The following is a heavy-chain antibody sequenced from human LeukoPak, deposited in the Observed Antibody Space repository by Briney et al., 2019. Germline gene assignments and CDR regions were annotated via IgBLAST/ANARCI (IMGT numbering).Heavy chain of an antibody. CDR1: GFTFSSFD. CDR3: AGGPPRGKYYMDV. J-gene: IGHJ6*03. CDR2: IGTASDT. Sequence: PGGSLRLSCAASGFTFSSFDMHWVRQPTGQGLEWVSTIGTASDTYYPGSVEGRFTLSRDNAKNSLYLQMNSLTAGDTAVYYCAGGPPRGKYYMDVWGKGTTVTVSS. D-gene: IGHD1-1*01. V-gene: IGHV3-13*01.